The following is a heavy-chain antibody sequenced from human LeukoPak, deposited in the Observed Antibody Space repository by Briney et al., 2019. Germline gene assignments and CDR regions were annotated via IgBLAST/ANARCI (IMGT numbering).Heavy chain of an antibody. V-gene: IGHV4-34*01. J-gene: IGHJ6*03. Sequence: SETLTLTCAVYGGSLSGYYWSWIRQPPGKGLEWIGESNHSGSTNYNPSLKSRVTISVDTSKNQFSLKLSSVTAADTAVYCCARGSCSSTSCYTGAYYYYMDVWGKGTTVTVSS. CDR3: ARGSCSSTSCYTGAYYYYMDV. CDR2: SNHSGST. D-gene: IGHD2-2*02. CDR1: GGSLSGYY.